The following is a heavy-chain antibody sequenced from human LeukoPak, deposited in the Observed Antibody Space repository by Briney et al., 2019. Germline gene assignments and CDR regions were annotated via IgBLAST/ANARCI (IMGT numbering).Heavy chain of an antibody. D-gene: IGHD6-19*01. CDR1: GFTFSSYS. CDR3: ARDSGRIAVAAHFDY. CDR2: ISSSSSYI. Sequence: GGSRRLSCAASGFTFSSYSMNWVRQAPGKGLEWVSSISSSSSYIYYADSVKGRFTISRDNAKNSLYLQMNSLRAEDTAVYYCARDSGRIAVAAHFDYWGQGTLVTVSS. J-gene: IGHJ4*02. V-gene: IGHV3-21*01.